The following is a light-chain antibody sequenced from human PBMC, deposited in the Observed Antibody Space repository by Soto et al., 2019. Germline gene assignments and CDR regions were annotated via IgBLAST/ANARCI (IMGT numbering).Light chain of an antibody. Sequence: EIVLTQSPATLSLSPGERATLSCRTSQSVSSYLAWYQQKPRQAPRLLIYVASNRATGIPARFSGSGSGTDFTLTIGSLEPEDFAVYLCYQRSNWPRTFGQGTKLEIK. CDR1: QSVSSY. CDR3: YQRSNWPRT. J-gene: IGKJ2*02. V-gene: IGKV3-11*01. CDR2: VAS.